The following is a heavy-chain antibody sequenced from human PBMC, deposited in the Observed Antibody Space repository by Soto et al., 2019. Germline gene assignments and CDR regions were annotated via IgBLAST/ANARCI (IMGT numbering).Heavy chain of an antibody. D-gene: IGHD1-7*01. Sequence: SETLSLTCTVSGGSISSGGYYWSWIRQHPGKGLEWIGYIYYSGSTYYNPSLKSRVTISVDTSKNQFSLKLSSVTAADTAVYYCAREITGTTPTYYYGMDVWGQGTTVTVSS. CDR1: GGSISSGGYY. CDR2: IYYSGST. V-gene: IGHV4-31*03. CDR3: AREITGTTPTYYYGMDV. J-gene: IGHJ6*02.